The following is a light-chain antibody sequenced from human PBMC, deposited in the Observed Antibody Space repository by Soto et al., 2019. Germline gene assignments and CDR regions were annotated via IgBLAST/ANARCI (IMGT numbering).Light chain of an antibody. Sequence: DIQMTQSPSSVSASVGDRVTITCRASQGIGSWLGWYQQKPGKSPKLLIYAAASLQSGVPSRFSATFSVTEFTLTISRLQPEDLATYFCQQANSFPISFGRGTKVDLK. V-gene: IGKV1-12*01. CDR1: QGIGSW. CDR3: QQANSFPIS. J-gene: IGKJ3*01. CDR2: AAA.